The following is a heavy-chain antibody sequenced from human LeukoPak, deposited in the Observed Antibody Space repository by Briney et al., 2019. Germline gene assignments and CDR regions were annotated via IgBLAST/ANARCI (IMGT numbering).Heavy chain of an antibody. J-gene: IGHJ4*02. D-gene: IGHD3-10*01. CDR2: INPNSGDT. CDR1: GYTFTGYY. CDR3: ARESYASGSYFNDY. Sequence: ASVKVSCKASGYTFTGYYMHWVRQAPGQGLEWMGWINPNSGDTNYAQKLQGRVTMTTDTSTNTAYMELRSLRSDDTAVYYCARESYASGSYFNDYWGQGTLVTVSS. V-gene: IGHV1-2*02.